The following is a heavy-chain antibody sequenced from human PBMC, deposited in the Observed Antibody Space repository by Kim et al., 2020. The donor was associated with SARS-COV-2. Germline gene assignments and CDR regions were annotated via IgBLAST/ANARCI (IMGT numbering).Heavy chain of an antibody. CDR3: AREDVAAGTRDY. J-gene: IGHJ4*02. Sequence: GGSLRLSCAASGFTFSDYYMSWIRQAPGKGLEWVAYISSSGSTIYYADSVTGRFTISRDNAKNSLYLQMYSLRAEDTAVYYCAREDVAAGTRDYWGQGTLVTVSS. CDR2: ISSSGSTI. D-gene: IGHD6-13*01. V-gene: IGHV3-11*01. CDR1: GFTFSDYY.